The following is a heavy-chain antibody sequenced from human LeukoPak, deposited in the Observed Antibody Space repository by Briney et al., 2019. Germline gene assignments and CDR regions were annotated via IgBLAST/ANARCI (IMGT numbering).Heavy chain of an antibody. CDR1: GFTFSDYY. V-gene: IGHV3-11*01. Sequence: GGSLRLSCAVSGFTFSDYYMTWIRQAPGKGLEWISYISSSGGTKYDPDSMNGRFNISRDNVKNSMYLQMNSLRAEDKAVYYCARDGRGNYHLDLWGQGTLVTVSS. J-gene: IGHJ4*02. D-gene: IGHD1-26*01. CDR3: ARDGRGNYHLDL. CDR2: ISSSGGTK.